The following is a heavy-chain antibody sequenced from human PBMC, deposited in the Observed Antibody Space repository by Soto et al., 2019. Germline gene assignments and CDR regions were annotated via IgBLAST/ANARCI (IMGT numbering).Heavy chain of an antibody. J-gene: IGHJ4*02. D-gene: IGHD6-6*01. Sequence: SETLSLTCAVYGGSFSGYCWSWIRQPPGKGLEWIGEINHSGSTNYNPSLKSRVTISVDTSKNQFSLKLSSVTAADTAVYYCARGIAARPGQYYFDYWGQGTLVTVSS. V-gene: IGHV4-34*01. CDR3: ARGIAARPGQYYFDY. CDR1: GGSFSGYC. CDR2: INHSGST.